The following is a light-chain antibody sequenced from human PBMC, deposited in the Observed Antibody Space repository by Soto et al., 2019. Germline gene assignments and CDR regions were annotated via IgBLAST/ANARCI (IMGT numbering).Light chain of an antibody. Sequence: VLTQCPAPPSMSPGERSTLSCRGSQSGSSNLAWYQQKPGQAPRLLIYDASNRATGIPARFSGSGSGTGFTLTISSLEPEDFAIYYCQQRSNWLTFGPGSKVDIK. CDR1: QSGSSN. J-gene: IGKJ3*01. CDR3: QQRSNWLT. CDR2: DAS. V-gene: IGKV3-11*01.